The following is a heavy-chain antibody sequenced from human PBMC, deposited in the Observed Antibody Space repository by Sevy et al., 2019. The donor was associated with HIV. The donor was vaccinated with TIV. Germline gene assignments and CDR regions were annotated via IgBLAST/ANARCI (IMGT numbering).Heavy chain of an antibody. D-gene: IGHD3-22*01. J-gene: IGHJ6*03. CDR2: ISGSGTRT. CDR1: GFSFDSYG. Sequence: GGSLRLSCAVSGFSFDSYGMTWVRQAPGKGLEWVSGISGSGTRTYYADSVKGRFSISRDNSKNRLYLQMNSLRSGDKAIYYRAKGGGGHYDPDEIGYYFYYYNMDVWGKGTTVTVSS. V-gene: IGHV3-23*01. CDR3: AKGGGGHYDPDEIGYYFYYYNMDV.